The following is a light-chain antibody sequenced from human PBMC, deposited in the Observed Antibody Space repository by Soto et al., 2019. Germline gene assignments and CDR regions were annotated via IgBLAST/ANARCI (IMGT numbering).Light chain of an antibody. CDR2: ATS. CDR3: QERSNWPRTA. J-gene: IGKJ1*01. CDR1: QSIGNY. V-gene: IGKV3-11*01. Sequence: EVVLTQSPATLSLSPGEGATLSCRASQSIGNYLAWYQQKPGQAPRLLIYATSNRATGIPARFSGSGSGTDFTLTISSLEPEDLAVYYCQERSNWPRTAFGQGTKVEI.